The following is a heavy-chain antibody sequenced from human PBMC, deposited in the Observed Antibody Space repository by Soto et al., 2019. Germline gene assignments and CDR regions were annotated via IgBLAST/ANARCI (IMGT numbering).Heavy chain of an antibody. V-gene: IGHV1-3*01. CDR3: AREEYYDFWSGYFYGMDV. J-gene: IGHJ6*02. CDR2: INAGNGNT. Sequence: ASVKVSCKASGYTFTSYAMHWVRHAPGQRLEWMGWINAGNGNTKYSQKFQGRVTITRDTSASTAYMELSSLRSEDTAVYYCAREEYYDFWSGYFYGMDVWGQGTTVTVSS. D-gene: IGHD3-3*01. CDR1: GYTFTSYA.